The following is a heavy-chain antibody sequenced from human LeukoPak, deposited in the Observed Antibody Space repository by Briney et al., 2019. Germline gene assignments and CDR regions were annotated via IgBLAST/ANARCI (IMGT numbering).Heavy chain of an antibody. D-gene: IGHD1-14*01. V-gene: IGHV3-21*01. CDR1: GFTFSSYS. J-gene: IGHJ4*02. CDR2: ISSSSSYI. CDR3: ARAHRGFEEYDY. Sequence: PGGSLRLSCAASGFTFSSYSMNWVRQAPGKGLEWVSSISSSSSYIYYADSVKGRFTISRDNAKNSLYLQMNSLRAEDTAVYYCARAHRGFEEYDYSGQGTLVTVSS.